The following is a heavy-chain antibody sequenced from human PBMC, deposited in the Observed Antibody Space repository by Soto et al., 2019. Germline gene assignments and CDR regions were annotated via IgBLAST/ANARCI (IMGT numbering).Heavy chain of an antibody. J-gene: IGHJ5*02. V-gene: IGHV5-51*01. Sequence: GESLKISCKGSGYRFSDYWIGWVRQMTGKGLEWMGIISPADSQTRYSPSFQGQVTISVDKSISTASLQWDSLQASDTAIYYCARYNAPSLAGNWFDPWGQGTLVTVSS. CDR2: ISPADSQT. CDR1: GYRFSDYW. CDR3: ARYNAPSLAGNWFDP. D-gene: IGHD1-20*01.